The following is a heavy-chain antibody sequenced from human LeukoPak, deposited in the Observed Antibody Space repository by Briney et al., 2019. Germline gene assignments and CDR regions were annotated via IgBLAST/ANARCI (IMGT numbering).Heavy chain of an antibody. V-gene: IGHV3-11*01. Sequence: PGGSLRLSCAASGFTFSDYYMSWIRQAPGKGLQWVSYISTGGSTIYYADSVKGRFTISRDNSKNTLYLQMNSLRAEDTAVYYCAKNGLGITMVRGVITPFDYWGQGTLVTVSS. CDR3: AKNGLGITMVRGVITPFDY. CDR2: ISTGGSTI. D-gene: IGHD3-10*01. J-gene: IGHJ4*02. CDR1: GFTFSDYY.